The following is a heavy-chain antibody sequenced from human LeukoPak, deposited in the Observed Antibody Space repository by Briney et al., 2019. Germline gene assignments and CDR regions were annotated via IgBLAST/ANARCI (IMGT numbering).Heavy chain of an antibody. CDR3: ARFTRRYSGDY. V-gene: IGHV3-7*03. CDR1: GSMFRNYW. Sequence: GGSLRLSCVVSGSMFRNYWMSWLRQAPGKGPEWVANINQDGTKIFEVDFMKGRFTLSRDNAKSSLYLQMNSLRVEDTAIYFCARFTRRYSGDYWGQGTLVSVSS. J-gene: IGHJ4*02. D-gene: IGHD1-26*01. CDR2: INQDGTKI.